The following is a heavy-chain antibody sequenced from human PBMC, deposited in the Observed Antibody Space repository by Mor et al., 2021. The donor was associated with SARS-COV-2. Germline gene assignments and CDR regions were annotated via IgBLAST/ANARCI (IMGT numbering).Heavy chain of an antibody. CDR3: AREGGYYYESGGYIFDS. J-gene: IGHJ4*02. D-gene: IGHD3-22*01. V-gene: IGHV1-46*01. Sequence: FQGRVTMTRDTSTSTVYMELSSLRSEDTAVYYCAREGGYYYESGGYIFDSWGQGTLVTVSS.